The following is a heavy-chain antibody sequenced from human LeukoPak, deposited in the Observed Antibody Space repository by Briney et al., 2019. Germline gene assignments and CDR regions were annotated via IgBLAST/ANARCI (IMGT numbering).Heavy chain of an antibody. CDR1: GYTLTELS. CDR2: FDPEDGET. V-gene: IGHV1-24*01. Sequence: ASVNVSCKVSGYTLTELSMHWVRQAPGKGLEWMGGFDPEDGETIYAQKFQGRVTMTEDTSTDTAYMELSRLRSDDTAVYYCARERKYFGELFFQEGGQGTLVTVSS. CDR3: ARERKYFGELFFQE. D-gene: IGHD3-10*01. J-gene: IGHJ4*02.